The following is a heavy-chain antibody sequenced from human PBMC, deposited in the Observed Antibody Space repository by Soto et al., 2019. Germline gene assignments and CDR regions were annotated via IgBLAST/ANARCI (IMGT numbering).Heavy chain of an antibody. V-gene: IGHV4-38-2*02. CDR1: GDSISSGSY. D-gene: IGHD6-19*01. CDR3: ARVHVMVVAGSTFDY. J-gene: IGHJ4*03. Sequence: SETLSLTCTVSGDSISSGSYWGWIRQPPGEGPEWIASIYHGGTTFYTPSLKSRISISVDTSKNQFSLRLTSVTAADTATYYCARVHVMVVAGSTFDYWGPGTLVTVSS. CDR2: IYHGGTT.